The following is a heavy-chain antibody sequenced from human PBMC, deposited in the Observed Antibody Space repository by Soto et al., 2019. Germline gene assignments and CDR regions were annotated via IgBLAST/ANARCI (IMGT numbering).Heavy chain of an antibody. CDR1: GXTFTSYY. CDR2: INPSGGST. CDR3: ARTSPLYSSSWSASSYYFDY. J-gene: IGHJ4*02. D-gene: IGHD6-13*01. Sequence: GASVKVSCKASGXTFTSYYMHWVRQAPGQGLEWMGIINPSGGSTSYAQKFQGRVTMTRDTSTSTVYMELSSLRSEDTAVYYCARTSPLYSSSWSASSYYFDYWGQGTLVTVSS. V-gene: IGHV1-46*03.